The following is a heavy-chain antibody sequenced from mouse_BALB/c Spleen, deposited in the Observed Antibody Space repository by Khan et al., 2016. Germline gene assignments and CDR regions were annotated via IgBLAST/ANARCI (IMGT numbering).Heavy chain of an antibody. D-gene: IGHD1-1*01. Sequence: EVQLQESGPGLVKPSQSLSLTCTVTGYSITSDYAWNWIRQFPGNKLEWMGYISYSGSTSYNPSLKSRISITRDTSKNQFFLQLNSVTTEDTATYYCVRWDTTVVDYFDYWGQGTTLTVSS. V-gene: IGHV3-2*02. J-gene: IGHJ2*01. CDR3: VRWDTTVVDYFDY. CDR1: GYSITSDYA. CDR2: ISYSGST.